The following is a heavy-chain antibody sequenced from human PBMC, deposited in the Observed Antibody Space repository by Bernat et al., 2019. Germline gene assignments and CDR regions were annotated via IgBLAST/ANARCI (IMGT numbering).Heavy chain of an antibody. Sequence: EMQLVESGGGLVKPGGSLRLSCAASGFTFNNAWMTWVRQVPGKRLEWVGRIMSKTAGGTTHYAAPVKDRFTISRDDSRNTVYLEMNSLKTEDTSVYFFTTGLRAAEHFDDAFDIWGQGTMVIVSS. CDR2: IMSKTAGGTT. D-gene: IGHD2-15*01. J-gene: IGHJ3*02. CDR3: TTGLRAAEHFDDAFDI. V-gene: IGHV3-15*01. CDR1: GFTFNNAW.